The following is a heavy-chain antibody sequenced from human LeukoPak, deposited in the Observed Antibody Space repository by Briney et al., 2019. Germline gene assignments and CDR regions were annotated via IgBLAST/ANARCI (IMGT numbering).Heavy chain of an antibody. Sequence: GGSLRLPCAASGFTFSSYSMNWVRQAPGKGLEWVSYISSSSTIYYADSVKGRFTISRDNAKNSLYLQMNSLRAEDTAVYYCARDLAGYYYDSSGYYDMDVWGKGTTVTVSS. V-gene: IGHV3-48*01. CDR3: ARDLAGYYYDSSGYYDMDV. CDR1: GFTFSSYS. J-gene: IGHJ6*03. D-gene: IGHD3-22*01. CDR2: ISSSSTI.